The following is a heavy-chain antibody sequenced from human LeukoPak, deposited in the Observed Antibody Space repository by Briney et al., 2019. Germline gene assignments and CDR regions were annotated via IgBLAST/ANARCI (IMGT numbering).Heavy chain of an antibody. CDR1: GYTFTGYY. V-gene: IGHV1-2*04. CDR2: INPNSGGT. Sequence: SVKVSCKASGYTFTGYYMHWVRQAPGQGLEWMGWINPNSGGTNYAQKFQGWVTMTRDTPISTAYMELSRLRSDDTAVYYCARDLRGHFDWLSEYYFDYWGQGTLVTVSS. CDR3: ARDLRGHFDWLSEYYFDY. D-gene: IGHD3-9*01. J-gene: IGHJ4*02.